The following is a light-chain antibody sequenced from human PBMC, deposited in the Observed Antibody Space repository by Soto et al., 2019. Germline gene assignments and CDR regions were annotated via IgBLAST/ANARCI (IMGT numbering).Light chain of an antibody. J-gene: IGKJ4*01. Sequence: EIVMTQSPATLSVSPGERATLSCRASQSVSSNLAWYQQKPGQAPRLLIYGASTRATGIPARFSGSGSGTEFTLTISSLQSADFAVYYCQQYNNWPPRTFGGGTKVEIK. CDR2: GAS. CDR3: QQYNNWPPRT. V-gene: IGKV3-15*01. CDR1: QSVSSN.